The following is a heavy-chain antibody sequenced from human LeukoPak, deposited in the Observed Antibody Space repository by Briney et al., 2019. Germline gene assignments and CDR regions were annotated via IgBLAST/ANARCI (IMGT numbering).Heavy chain of an antibody. CDR1: GLSFSTFG. D-gene: IGHD2-2*02. J-gene: IGHJ6*03. CDR2: IRYDGGDK. CDR3: AKNYCRSTSCYSYYMDV. Sequence: GGSLRLSCAASGLSFSTFGMHWVRQAPGKGLEWVAFIRYDGGDKYFANSVKGRFTIFRDNSRNTLYLQMNSVRAEDTALYYCAKNYCRSTSCYSYYMDVWGKGTTVTASS. V-gene: IGHV3-30*02.